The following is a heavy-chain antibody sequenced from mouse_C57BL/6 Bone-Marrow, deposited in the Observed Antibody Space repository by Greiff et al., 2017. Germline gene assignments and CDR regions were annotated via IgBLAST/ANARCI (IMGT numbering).Heavy chain of an antibody. CDR1: GYAFSSSW. CDR2: IYPGDGDT. D-gene: IGHD2-5*01. J-gene: IGHJ1*03. Sequence: QVQLQQSGPELVKPGASVKISCKASGYAFSSSWMNWVKQRPGKGLEWIGRIYPGDGDTNYNGKFKGKATLTADKSSSTAYMQLSSLTSEDSAVYFGARSYYSNYGYFDVWGTGTTVTVSS. CDR3: ARSYYSNYGYFDV. V-gene: IGHV1-82*01.